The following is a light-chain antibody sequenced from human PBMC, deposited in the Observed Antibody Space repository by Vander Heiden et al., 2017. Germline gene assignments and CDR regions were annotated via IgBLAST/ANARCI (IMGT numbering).Light chain of an antibody. CDR2: WAS. V-gene: IGKV4-1*01. CDR1: QSCLYSHSNSSY. J-gene: IGKJ4*01. Sequence: DFVLNQSPDSLAVSLGQTATISCKSTQSCLYSHSNSSYLAWYQQKPGQPPNLLIYWASDLESGVPERFSGSGSGTDFTLTISSLQAEDVAVYYCQQYYSTPLTFGGGTKVEIK. CDR3: QQYYSTPLT.